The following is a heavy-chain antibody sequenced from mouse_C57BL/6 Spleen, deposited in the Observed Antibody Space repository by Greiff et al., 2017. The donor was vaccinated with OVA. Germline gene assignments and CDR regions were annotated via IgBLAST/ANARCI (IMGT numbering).Heavy chain of an antibody. D-gene: IGHD1-1*01. CDR2: IYPGDGDT. V-gene: IGHV1-82*01. CDR1: GYAFSSSW. J-gene: IGHJ4*01. Sequence: QVQLQQSGPELVKPGASVKISCKASGYAFSSSWMNWVKQRPGKGLEWIGRIYPGDGDTNYNGKFKGKATLTADKSSSTAYMQLSSLTSEDSAVYFGASDHYYGSSYAMDYWGQGTSVTVSS. CDR3: ASDHYYGSSYAMDY.